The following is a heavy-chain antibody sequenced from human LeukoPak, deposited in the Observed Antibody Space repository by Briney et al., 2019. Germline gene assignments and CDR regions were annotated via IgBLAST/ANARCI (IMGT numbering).Heavy chain of an antibody. J-gene: IGHJ2*01. Sequence: ASVKVSCKASGYTFTGFYIHWVRQAPGQGLEWMGWINPNSGGTNYAQKFQDRVTMTRDTSISTAYMELSSLKSDDTAVYYCARPLTASGWYFDLWGRGTLVTVSS. CDR1: GYTFTGFY. CDR2: INPNSGGT. CDR3: ARPLTASGWYFDL. V-gene: IGHV1-2*02. D-gene: IGHD1-14*01.